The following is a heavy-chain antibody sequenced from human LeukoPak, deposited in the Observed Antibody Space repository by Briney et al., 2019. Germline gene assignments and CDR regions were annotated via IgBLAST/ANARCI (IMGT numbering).Heavy chain of an antibody. V-gene: IGHV4-34*01. J-gene: IGHJ4*02. CDR3: ARGRGRRWFGRPGYFDY. CDR1: GGSFSGYY. CDR2: INHSGST. D-gene: IGHD3-10*01. Sequence: PSETLSLTCAVYGGSFSGYYWSWIRQPPGKGLEWIGEINHSGSTNYNPSLKSRVTISVDTSKNQFSLKLSSVTAADTAVYYCARGRGRRWFGRPGYFDYWGQGTLVTVSS.